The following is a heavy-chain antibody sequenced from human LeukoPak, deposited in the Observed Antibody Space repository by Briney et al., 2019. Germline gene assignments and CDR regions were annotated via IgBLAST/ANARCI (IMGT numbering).Heavy chain of an antibody. CDR2: ISSSSSYI. CDR3: AREHVVVVPAANSYGMDV. Sequence: GGSLRLSCAASGFTSSSYSMNWVRQAPGKGLEWVSSISSSSSYIYYADSVKGRFTISRDNAKNSLYLQMNSLRAEDTAVYYCAREHVVVVPAANSYGMDVWGQGTTVTVSS. V-gene: IGHV3-21*01. J-gene: IGHJ6*02. CDR1: GFTSSSYS. D-gene: IGHD2-2*01.